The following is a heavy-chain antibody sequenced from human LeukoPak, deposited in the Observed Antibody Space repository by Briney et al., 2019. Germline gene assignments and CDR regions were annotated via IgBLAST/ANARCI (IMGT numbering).Heavy chain of an antibody. Sequence: ASVKVSCKASGYTLTNYGISWVRQAPGQGLEWMGWISAYNGNTNYEQKFQGRVTMTTDTSTSTAYMELRSLRSDDTAVYYCARVRIGQQLDKYYYYAMDVWGQGTTVTVSS. V-gene: IGHV1-18*01. CDR2: ISAYNGNT. D-gene: IGHD6-13*01. J-gene: IGHJ6*02. CDR3: ARVRIGQQLDKYYYYAMDV. CDR1: GYTLTNYG.